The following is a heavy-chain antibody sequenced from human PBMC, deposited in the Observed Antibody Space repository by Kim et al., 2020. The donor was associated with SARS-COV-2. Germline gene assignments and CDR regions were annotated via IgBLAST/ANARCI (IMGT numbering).Heavy chain of an antibody. CDR2: ST. V-gene: IGHV3-74*01. Sequence: STTSADSVKGRFTISRDNAKNTLDLQMNSLRAEDTAVYYCTRDVPHSAFDIWCQGTKVTVSS. CDR3: TRDVPHSAFDI. J-gene: IGHJ3*02. D-gene: IGHD6-6*01.